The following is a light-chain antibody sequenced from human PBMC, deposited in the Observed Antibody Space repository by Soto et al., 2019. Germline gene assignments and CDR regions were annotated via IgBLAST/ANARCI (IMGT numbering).Light chain of an antibody. J-gene: IGKJ2*01. Sequence: EMVMTQSPATLSVSPGERATLSCRASQNLSRNLAWYQQQPGQAPRLLIFYASTMATGIPARFSGSGSGTDFPLTSSSLLSDAFAVYEYQPDDKWPLTFGHGIKL. CDR1: QNLSRN. CDR2: YAS. V-gene: IGKV3-15*01. CDR3: QPDDKWPLT.